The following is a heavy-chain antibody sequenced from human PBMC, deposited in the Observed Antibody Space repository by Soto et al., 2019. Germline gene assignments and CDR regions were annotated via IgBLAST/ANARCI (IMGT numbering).Heavy chain of an antibody. CDR1: GFTFSSYA. V-gene: IGHV3-30-3*01. D-gene: IGHD2-8*01. CDR2: ISYDGSNK. Sequence: QVQLVESGGGVVQHGRSMRLSCAASGFTFSSYAMRWVRQAPGKGLEWVAVISYDGSNKYYADSVKDRFTISRDNSKNTLYLQMNSMRAEETAVYYCENSYCTKGVCNGFDPWGQVTLVTFSS. CDR3: ENSYCTKGVCNGFDP. J-gene: IGHJ5*02.